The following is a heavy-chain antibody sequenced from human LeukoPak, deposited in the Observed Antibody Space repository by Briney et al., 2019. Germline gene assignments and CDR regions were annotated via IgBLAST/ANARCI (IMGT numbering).Heavy chain of an antibody. CDR2: ISSSGSAI. J-gene: IGHJ4*02. CDR3: ARENLVVVPAAYQSLFDY. CDR1: GFTFSDYY. D-gene: IGHD2-2*01. V-gene: IGHV3-11*01. Sequence: PGGSLRLSCAASGFTFSDYYMSWIRQAPGKGLEWVSYISSSGSAIYYADSVKGRFTISRDNAKNSLYLQVNSLRAEDTAVYYCARENLVVVPAAYQSLFDYWGQGTLVTVSS.